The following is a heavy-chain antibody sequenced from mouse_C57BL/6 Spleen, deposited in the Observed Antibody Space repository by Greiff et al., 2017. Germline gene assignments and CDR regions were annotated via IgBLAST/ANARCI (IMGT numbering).Heavy chain of an antibody. V-gene: IGHV5-17*01. Sequence: EVHLVESGGGLVKPGGSLKLSCAASGFTFSDYGMHWVRQAPEKGLEWVAYISSGSSTIYYADTVKGRFTISRDNAKNTLFLQMTSLRSEDTAMYYCAIPYYSNSHYAMDYWGQGTSVTVSS. CDR3: AIPYYSNSHYAMDY. CDR2: ISSGSSTI. J-gene: IGHJ4*01. D-gene: IGHD2-5*01. CDR1: GFTFSDYG.